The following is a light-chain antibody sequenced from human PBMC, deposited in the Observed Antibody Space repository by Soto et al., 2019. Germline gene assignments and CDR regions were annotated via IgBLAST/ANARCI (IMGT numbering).Light chain of an antibody. J-gene: IGKJ1*01. Sequence: EIVLTQSPGTLSLSPGERASLSCRASQSVTRSYLDWYQQKPGPAHRLLIYVAANRTTGIPDRSSGSGSGTDCTLTSNRLKPEDWEGYYCQQNGSSPWTFGQGTKVDIK. V-gene: IGKV3-20*01. CDR2: VAA. CDR3: QQNGSSPWT. CDR1: QSVTRSY.